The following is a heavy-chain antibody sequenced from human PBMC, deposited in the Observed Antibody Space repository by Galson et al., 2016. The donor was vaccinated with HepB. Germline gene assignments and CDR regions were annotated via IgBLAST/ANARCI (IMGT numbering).Heavy chain of an antibody. Sequence: GAEVKKSGESLKISCKGSGYSFTSYWIGWVRQMPGKGLEWMGIIYPGDSDIRYSPSFQGQVTISADKSISTAYLQWSSLKASDTAMYYCARRRGDGYNLQDISFDDWGQGTLVTVSS. CDR2: IYPGDSDI. D-gene: IGHD5-24*01. CDR1: GYSFTSYW. CDR3: ARRRGDGYNLQDISFDD. V-gene: IGHV5-51*01. J-gene: IGHJ4*02.